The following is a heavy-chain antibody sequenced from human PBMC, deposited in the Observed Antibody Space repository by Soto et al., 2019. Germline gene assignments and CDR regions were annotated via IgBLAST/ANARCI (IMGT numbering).Heavy chain of an antibody. CDR3: ARSRGVVPAATA. Sequence: QVQLQESGPGLVKPSETLSLTCDVSGGSVSSGSYYWSWIRQPPGKGLEWIGYIYYSGSTNYNPSLKSRVTISVDTSKNQFSLKLSSVTAADTAVYYCARSRGVVPAATAWGQGTLVTVSS. V-gene: IGHV4-61*01. D-gene: IGHD2-2*01. J-gene: IGHJ5*02. CDR2: IYYSGST. CDR1: GGSVSSGSYY.